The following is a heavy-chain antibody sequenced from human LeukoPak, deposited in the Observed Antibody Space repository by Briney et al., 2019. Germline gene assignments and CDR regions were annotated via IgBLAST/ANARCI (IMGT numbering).Heavy chain of an antibody. Sequence: QTGGSLRLSCAASGFSFSNFWNCWVRQAPGKGLEWVANINQDGSEKYYVDSVKGRFTISRDNAKNALYLQMNSLRAEDTALYYCASGTYTLENWGQGTLVTVSS. CDR1: GFSFSNFW. CDR2: INQDGSEK. V-gene: IGHV3-7*05. D-gene: IGHD1-26*01. CDR3: ASGTYTLEN. J-gene: IGHJ4*02.